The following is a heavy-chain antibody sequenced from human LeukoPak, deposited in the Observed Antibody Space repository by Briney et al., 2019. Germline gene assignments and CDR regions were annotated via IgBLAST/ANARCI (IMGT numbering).Heavy chain of an antibody. CDR2: IYHSGTT. CDR3: ARVVAAAYYFDY. CDR1: GYSISSGYY. J-gene: IGHJ4*02. D-gene: IGHD2-15*01. V-gene: IGHV4-38-2*02. Sequence: SKTLSLTCTVSGYSISSGYYWGWIRQPPGKGLEWIGSIYHSGTTYYNPSLKSRVTISVDTSKNQFSLKLTSVTAADTAVYYCARVVAAAYYFDYWGQGTLVTVSS.